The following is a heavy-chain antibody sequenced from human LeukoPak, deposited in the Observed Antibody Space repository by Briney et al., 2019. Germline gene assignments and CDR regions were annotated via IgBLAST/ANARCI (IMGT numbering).Heavy chain of an antibody. J-gene: IGHJ4*02. Sequence: TGGSLRLSCAASGFTFSSSAMSWVRQVPGKGLEWVSGISASGGSTSYADSVRGRFTITRDNSKNTLYLQMNSLRAEDTAVYYCAKSTVTTDYWGQGTLVTVSS. CDR1: GFTFSSSA. CDR2: ISASGGST. V-gene: IGHV3-23*01. CDR3: AKSTVTTDY. D-gene: IGHD4-17*01.